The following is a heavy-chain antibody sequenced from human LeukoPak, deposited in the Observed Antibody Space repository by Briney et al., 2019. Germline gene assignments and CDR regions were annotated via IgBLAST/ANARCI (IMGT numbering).Heavy chain of an antibody. CDR1: GGSFSGYY. D-gene: IGHD3-9*01. Sequence: PSETLSLTCAVYGGSFSGYYWSWIRQPPGKGLEWIGEINHSGSTNYNPSLKSRVTISVDTSKNQFSLKLSSVTAADTAVYYCARGDPFDAFDYWGQGTLVTVSS. CDR3: ARGDPFDAFDY. V-gene: IGHV4-34*01. J-gene: IGHJ4*02. CDR2: INHSGST.